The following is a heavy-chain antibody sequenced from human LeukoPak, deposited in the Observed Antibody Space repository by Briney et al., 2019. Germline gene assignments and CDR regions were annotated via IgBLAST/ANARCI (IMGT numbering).Heavy chain of an antibody. V-gene: IGHV4-59*01. J-gene: IGHJ4*02. CDR3: ARAYDYGPNDY. D-gene: IGHD4-17*01. Sequence: SETLSLTCTVSGGSISSYYWSWIRQPPGKGLEWIGYIYYSGSTNYNPSLKSRVTISVDTSKNQFSLKLSSATAADTAVYYCARAYDYGPNDYWGQGTLVTVSS. CDR2: IYYSGST. CDR1: GGSISSYY.